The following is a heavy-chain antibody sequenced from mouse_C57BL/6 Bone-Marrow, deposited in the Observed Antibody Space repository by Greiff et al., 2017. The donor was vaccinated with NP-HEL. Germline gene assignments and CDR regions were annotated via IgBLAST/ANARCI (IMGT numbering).Heavy chain of an antibody. CDR1: GYTFTSYW. D-gene: IGHD1-1*01. J-gene: IGHJ2*01. CDR3: ARKGVYYYGSSY. Sequence: QVQLQQPGAELVKPGASVKMSCKASGYTFTSYWITWVKQRPGQGLEWIGDIYPGSGSTNYNEKFKSKATLTVDTSSSTAYMQLSSLTSEDSAVYYCARKGVYYYGSSYWGQGTTLTVSS. CDR2: IYPGSGST. V-gene: IGHV1-55*01.